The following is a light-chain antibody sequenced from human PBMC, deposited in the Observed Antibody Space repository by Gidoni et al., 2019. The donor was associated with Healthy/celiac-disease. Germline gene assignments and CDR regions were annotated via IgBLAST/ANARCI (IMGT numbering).Light chain of an antibody. V-gene: IGKV3-20*01. Sequence: IVLTQSPGTLSLSPGERATLSCRASQSVSSSYLAWYQQKPGQAPRLLIYGASSRATGIPDRFSGSGSGTDFTLTISRLEPEDFAVYYCQGSTVTFGPGTKVDIK. CDR1: QSVSSSY. J-gene: IGKJ3*01. CDR2: GAS. CDR3: QGSTVT.